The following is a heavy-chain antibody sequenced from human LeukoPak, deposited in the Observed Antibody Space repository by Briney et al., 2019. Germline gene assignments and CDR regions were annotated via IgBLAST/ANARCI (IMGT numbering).Heavy chain of an antibody. CDR3: ARGLWWLRPHPYDY. V-gene: IGHV4-34*01. J-gene: IGHJ4*02. CDR2: INHSGST. D-gene: IGHD5-12*01. CDR1: GGSFSGYY. Sequence: SETLSLTCAVYGGSFSGYYWSWIRQPPGKGLEWIGEINHSGSTNYNPSLKSRVTISVDTSKNQFSLKLSSVTAADTAVYYCARGLWWLRPHPYDYWGQGTLVTVSS.